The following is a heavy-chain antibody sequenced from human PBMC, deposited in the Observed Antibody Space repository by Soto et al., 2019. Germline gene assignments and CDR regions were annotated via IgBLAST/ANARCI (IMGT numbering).Heavy chain of an antibody. J-gene: IGHJ4*02. V-gene: IGHV4-30-4*01. CDR2: IYDSGST. CDR1: GGSIRSAAYY. D-gene: IGHD3-22*01. Sequence: SATLSLTCTVSGGSIRSAAYYWTWIRQPPGKGLEWIAYIYDSGSTDYNPSLKSRVTISVDTSKNQFSLKLSAVTAADTAVYYCARGDYYEIFDYWGQGTLVTVSS. CDR3: ARGDYYEIFDY.